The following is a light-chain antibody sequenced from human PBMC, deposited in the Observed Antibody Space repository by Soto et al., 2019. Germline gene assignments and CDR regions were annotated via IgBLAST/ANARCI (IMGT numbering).Light chain of an antibody. CDR2: KVS. CDR1: KSLVDSDGNIF. Sequence: VVMTQSPVSLSVTLGQPASISCRSSKSLVDSDGNIFLLWFQQRPGQSPRRLINKVSNRDSGVPDRFSGSGSGTEFTLKITRVEAEDIGVYYCMQGTLPYTFGQGTRLEIK. J-gene: IGKJ2*01. V-gene: IGKV2-30*01. CDR3: MQGTLPYT.